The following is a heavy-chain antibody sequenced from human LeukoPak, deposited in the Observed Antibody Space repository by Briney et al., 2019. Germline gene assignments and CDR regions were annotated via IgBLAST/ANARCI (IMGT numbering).Heavy chain of an antibody. CDR3: ARVGGYSGYDRLDY. CDR1: GFTFSSYS. V-gene: IGHV3-21*01. J-gene: IGHJ4*02. CDR2: ISSSSSYI. D-gene: IGHD5-12*01. Sequence: GGSLRLSCAASGFTFSSYSMNWVRQAPGKGLEWVSSISSSSSYIYYADSVKGRFTISRDNAKNSLYLQMNSLRAEDTAVYYCARVGGYSGYDRLDYWGQGTLVTVSS.